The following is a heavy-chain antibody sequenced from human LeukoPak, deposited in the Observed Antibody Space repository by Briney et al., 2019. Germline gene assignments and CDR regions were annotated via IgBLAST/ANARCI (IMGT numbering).Heavy chain of an antibody. CDR1: GGTFSSYA. CDR3: VRTPPNWGFDY. V-gene: IGHV1-69*05. Sequence: ASVKAFCKASGGTFSSYAISWVRQAPGQGLEWMGGIIPIFGTANYAQKFQGRVTMTSDSSISTAYMELSSLRSEDTAIYYCVRTPPNWGFDYWGQGTLVTVSS. CDR2: IIPIFGTA. D-gene: IGHD7-27*01. J-gene: IGHJ4*02.